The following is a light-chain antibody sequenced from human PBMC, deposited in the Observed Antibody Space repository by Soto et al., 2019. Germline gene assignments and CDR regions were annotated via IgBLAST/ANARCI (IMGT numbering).Light chain of an antibody. CDR3: QQYYSAPRT. CDR2: WAS. V-gene: IGKV4-1*01. J-gene: IGKJ4*01. Sequence: DIVMTQSPASLTVSLGERATINCKSSQSVLYNSNNKNYLAWYQQKPGQPPKLLISWASTRESGVPDRFSGSGSGTDFTLTISSLQAEDGAVYYCQQYYSAPRTFGGGTKLEIK. CDR1: QSVLYNSNNKNY.